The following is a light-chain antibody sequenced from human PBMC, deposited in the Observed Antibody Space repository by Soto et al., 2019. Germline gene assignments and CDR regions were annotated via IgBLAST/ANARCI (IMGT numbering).Light chain of an antibody. CDR1: QSVSSSY. V-gene: IGKV3-20*01. CDR3: QQYGDSPAT. CDR2: GAF. J-gene: IGKJ3*01. Sequence: EIVMTQSPATLSVSPGERATLSCRASQSVSSSYLAWYQQKPGQAPRLLIYGAFNRATGIPDRFSGSGSGTDFTLTFSRLEPEDFAVYYCQQYGDSPATFGPGTKVDI.